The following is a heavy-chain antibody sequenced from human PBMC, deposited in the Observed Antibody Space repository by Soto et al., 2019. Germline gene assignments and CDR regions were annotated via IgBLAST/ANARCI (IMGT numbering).Heavy chain of an antibody. J-gene: IGHJ4*02. D-gene: IGHD3-22*01. CDR1: GGSISSGDYY. CDR3: ARVPFYDSSGRSYYFDY. Sequence: SETLSLTCTVSGGSISSGDYYWSWIRQPPGKGLECIGYIYYSGSTYYNPSLKSRVTILIDTSKNQFSLKLSSVTAADTAVYYCARVPFYDSSGRSYYFDYWGQGTLVTVSS. CDR2: IYYSGST. V-gene: IGHV4-30-4*01.